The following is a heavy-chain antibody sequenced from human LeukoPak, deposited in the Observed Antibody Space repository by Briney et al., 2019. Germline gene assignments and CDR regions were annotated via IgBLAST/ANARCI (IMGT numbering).Heavy chain of an antibody. D-gene: IGHD5-24*01. V-gene: IGHV4/OR15-8*01. J-gene: IGHJ4*02. Sequence: SETLSLTCSVSGGSINSNYAWTWVRQPPGKGLEWIGEIYYRGSAIYNPSLKSRITISVDKSKNQFSLKLSSVTAADTAVYYCARSLGRDGYNYGPGFDYWGQGTLVTVSS. CDR1: GGSINSNYA. CDR3: ARSLGRDGYNYGPGFDY. CDR2: IYYRGSA.